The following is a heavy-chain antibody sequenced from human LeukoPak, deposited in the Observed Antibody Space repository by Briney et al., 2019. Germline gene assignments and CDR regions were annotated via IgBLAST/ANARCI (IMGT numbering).Heavy chain of an antibody. V-gene: IGHV3-23*01. D-gene: IGHD1-26*01. CDR3: AKDGRTADATGGYDAFDI. CDR1: GFTFSSYA. CDR2: ISGSGGST. J-gene: IGHJ3*02. Sequence: GGSLRLSCAASGFTFSSYAMSWVRQAPGKGLEWVSAISGSGGSTYYADSAKGRFTISRDNSKNTLYLQMNSLRAEDTAVYYCAKDGRTADATGGYDAFDIWGQGTMVAVSS.